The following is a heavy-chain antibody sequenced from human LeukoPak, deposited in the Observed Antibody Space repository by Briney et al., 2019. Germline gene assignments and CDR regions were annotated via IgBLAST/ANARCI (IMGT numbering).Heavy chain of an antibody. CDR1: GGSISSGDYS. CDR2: IYTSGST. D-gene: IGHD1-26*01. CDR3: ARENSGSYREFDY. J-gene: IGHJ4*02. V-gene: IGHV4-61*02. Sequence: SETLSLTCAVSGGSISSGDYSWSWIRQPPGKGLEWIGRIYTSGSTNYNASLKSRVSMSVDTSKNQFSLKLSSVTAADTAVFYCARENSGSYREFDYWGQGTLVTVSS.